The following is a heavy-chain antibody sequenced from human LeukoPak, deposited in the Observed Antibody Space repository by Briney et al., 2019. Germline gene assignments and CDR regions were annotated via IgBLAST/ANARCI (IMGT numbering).Heavy chain of an antibody. V-gene: IGHV4-34*12. CDR2: IIDTGST. J-gene: IGHJ6*03. CDR3: ARHPLLRGVTYDYYYYMDV. CDR1: GGSFSGYY. Sequence: SETLSLTCAVYGGSFSGYYWTWIRQPPGKGLEWIGEIIDTGSTKYNSSLKSRVTISADTSKNQFSLKLSSVTAADTAVYYCARHPLLRGVTYDYYYYMDVWGKGTTVTISS. D-gene: IGHD3-10*01.